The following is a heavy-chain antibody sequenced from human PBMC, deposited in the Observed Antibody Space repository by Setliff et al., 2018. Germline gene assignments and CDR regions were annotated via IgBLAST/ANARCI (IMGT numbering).Heavy chain of an antibody. CDR2: INHSGST. D-gene: IGHD3-3*01. Sequence: SETLSLTCTVYGGSFSDYYWGWIRQPPGKGLEWIAEINHSGSTNYNPSLKSPLTISVDASTNQFSLKLYSVTAADTAVYYCRYWSGYYNNDYWGQGTLVTVSS. J-gene: IGHJ4*02. V-gene: IGHV4-34*01. CDR3: RYWSGYYNNDY. CDR1: GGSFSDYY.